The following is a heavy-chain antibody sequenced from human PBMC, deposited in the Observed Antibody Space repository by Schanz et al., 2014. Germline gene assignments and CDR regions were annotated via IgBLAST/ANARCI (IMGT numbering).Heavy chain of an antibody. D-gene: IGHD3-10*01. J-gene: IGHJ4*02. CDR2: INPNTGGT. CDR3: ARGRGFYDY. V-gene: IGHV1-2*04. Sequence: QVQLVQSGAEVKKPGASVKVSCKASGYTFTDYGVIWVRQAPGQGLEWMGWINPNTGGTNFAQKFQGWVTVTRDTSISTVYMELSSLTSEDTAVHYCARGRGFYDYWGQGTLVTVSS. CDR1: GYTFTDYG.